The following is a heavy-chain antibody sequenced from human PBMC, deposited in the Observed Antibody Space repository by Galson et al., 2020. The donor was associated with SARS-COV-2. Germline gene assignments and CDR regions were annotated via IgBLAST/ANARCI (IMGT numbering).Heavy chain of an antibody. J-gene: IGHJ4*02. D-gene: IGHD3-10*01. V-gene: IGHV3-30*03. CDR1: GFTFSSYG. CDR2: ISYGGSNK. CDR3: ASELLWFGEFLDY. Sequence: GGSLRLSCAASGFTFSSYGMHWVRQAPGKGLEWVAVISYGGSNKYYADSVKGRFTISRDNSKNTLYLQMNSLRAEDTAVYYCASELLWFGEFLDYWGQGTLVTVSS.